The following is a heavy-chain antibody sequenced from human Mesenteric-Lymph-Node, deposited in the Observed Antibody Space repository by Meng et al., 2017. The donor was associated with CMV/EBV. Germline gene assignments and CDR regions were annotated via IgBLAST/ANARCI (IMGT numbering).Heavy chain of an antibody. CDR3: ARDLRGKQLGYFDY. Sequence: ASVKVSCKASGYTFTGYYMHWVRQAPGQGLEWMGWINPNSGGTNYAQKFQGRVTMTRDTSISTAYMELSRLRSEDTAVYYCARDLRGKQLGYFDYWGQGTLVTVSS. CDR1: GYTFTGYY. CDR2: INPNSGGT. D-gene: IGHD6-6*01. V-gene: IGHV1-2*02. J-gene: IGHJ4*02.